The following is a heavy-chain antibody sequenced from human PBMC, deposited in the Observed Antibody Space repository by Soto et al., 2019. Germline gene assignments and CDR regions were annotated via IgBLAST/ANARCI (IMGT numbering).Heavy chain of an antibody. J-gene: IGHJ4*02. CDR3: ARSLFLASTGIEPFDF. CDR1: GFTFSSYA. D-gene: IGHD6-13*01. V-gene: IGHV3-23*01. CDR2: ISGGGNDA. Sequence: GGSLRLSCAASGFTFSSYAMSWVRQAPGKGLEWVSSISGGGNDAYYAGSVKGRFTISRDNSRNTLYLQMNSLRADDTAVHYCARSLFLASTGIEPFDFWGQGTLVTVSS.